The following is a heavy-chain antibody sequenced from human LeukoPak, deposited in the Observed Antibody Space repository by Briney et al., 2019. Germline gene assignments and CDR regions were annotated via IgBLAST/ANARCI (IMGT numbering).Heavy chain of an antibody. CDR1: GDSISSSSYY. CDR3: AREDYDYVWGSYRLPTY. CDR2: IYYSGST. Sequence: TSETLSLTCTVSGDSISSSSYYWGSVRQPPGKGLEWIGSIYYSGSTYYNASLKSRVTISVDTSKNQFSLKLSSVTVADTAAYYCAREDYDYVWGSYRLPTYWGQGTLVTVSS. D-gene: IGHD3-16*02. J-gene: IGHJ4*02. V-gene: IGHV4-39*02.